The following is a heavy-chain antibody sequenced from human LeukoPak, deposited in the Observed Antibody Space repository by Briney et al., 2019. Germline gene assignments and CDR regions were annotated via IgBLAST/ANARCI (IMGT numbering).Heavy chain of an antibody. J-gene: IGHJ3*02. CDR2: ISGSGGST. CDR1: GFTFNNYA. D-gene: IGHD1-26*01. CDR3: AKDWGSGSYQPDAFDI. V-gene: IGHV3-23*01. Sequence: GGSLRLSCAASGFTFNNYAMSWVSQAPGKGLEWVSTISGSGGSTYYADSVKGRFTISRDNSKNTLYLQMNSLRAEDTAVYYCAKDWGSGSYQPDAFDIWGQGTMVTVSS.